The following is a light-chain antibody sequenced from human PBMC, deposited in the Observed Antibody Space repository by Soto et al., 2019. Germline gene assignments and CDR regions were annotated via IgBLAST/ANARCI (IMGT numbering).Light chain of an antibody. V-gene: IGKV3-20*01. J-gene: IGKJ2*01. CDR1: QSVSSSY. Sequence: EIVLTQSPGTLSLSPGERATLSCRASQSVSSSYLAWYQQKPGQAPRLLIYGVSSRATGIPDRFSGSGSGTDFTLIISSLQPDDFATYYCQQYITYSPYTFGQGTKVDIK. CDR2: GVS. CDR3: QQYITYSPYT.